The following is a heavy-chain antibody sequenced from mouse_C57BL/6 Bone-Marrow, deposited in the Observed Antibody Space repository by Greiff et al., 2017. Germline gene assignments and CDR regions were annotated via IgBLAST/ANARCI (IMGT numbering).Heavy chain of an antibody. J-gene: IGHJ4*01. D-gene: IGHD1-1*01. CDR3: ARRRSRGYYSMDY. Sequence: EVQGVESGGGLVKPGGSLKLSCAASGFTFSSYTMSWVRQTPEKRLEWVATISGCGGNTYYPDSVQGRITISRDNAKNTLYLQMSSLRSEDTALYYCARRRSRGYYSMDYWGQGTSVTVSS. CDR2: ISGCGGNT. V-gene: IGHV5-9*01. CDR1: GFTFSSYT.